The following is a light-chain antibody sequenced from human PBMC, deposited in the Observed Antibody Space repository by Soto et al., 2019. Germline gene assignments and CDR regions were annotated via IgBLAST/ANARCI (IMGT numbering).Light chain of an antibody. CDR2: DVN. V-gene: IGLV2-11*01. CDR3: YSYAGSKTFWV. Sequence: QSALTQPRSVSGSPGQSVIISCTGTSSDVGGYNYVSWYQQHPGKAPKVMIYDVNKRPSGVPDRFSGSKSGNTASLTISGLQAEDEADYHCYSYAGSKTFWVFGGGTKLTVL. CDR1: SSDVGGYNY. J-gene: IGLJ3*02.